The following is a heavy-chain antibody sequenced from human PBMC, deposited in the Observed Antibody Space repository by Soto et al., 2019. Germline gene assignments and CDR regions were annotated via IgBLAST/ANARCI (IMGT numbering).Heavy chain of an antibody. Sequence: EVQLLESGGGLLQPGGSLRLSCAASGFRFSNYAMSWVRQAPGKGLEWVSGISGRGDSTYYADSVKGRFTISRDNSKNTLYRQMNSLRAEDTAVYYCATRDYYDSRNFYYYYFDYWGRGTLVTVSS. CDR3: ATRDYYDSRNFYYYYFDY. D-gene: IGHD3-22*01. V-gene: IGHV3-23*01. CDR1: GFRFSNYA. CDR2: ISGRGDST. J-gene: IGHJ4*02.